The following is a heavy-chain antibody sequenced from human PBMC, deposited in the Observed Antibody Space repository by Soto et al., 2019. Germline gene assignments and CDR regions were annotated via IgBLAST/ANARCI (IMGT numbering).Heavy chain of an antibody. D-gene: IGHD6-13*01. V-gene: IGHV1-69*17. CDR2: IIPIFDIP. CDR3: ARDRSSTWSSAMDV. J-gene: IGHJ6*02. CDR1: GGTFNSHA. Sequence: QLQLVQSGAEVKKPGSSVKVSCKASGGTFNSHAISWVRQGPEQGVEWMGGIIPIFDIPNYAKEFQGRVTITPAKPTSTAYMERTTLRHEDTGVYYCARDRSSTWSSAMDVGGQEPTLTVSS.